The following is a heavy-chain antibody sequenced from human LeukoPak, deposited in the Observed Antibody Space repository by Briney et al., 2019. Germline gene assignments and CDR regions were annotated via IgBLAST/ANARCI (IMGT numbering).Heavy chain of an antibody. CDR1: GFIFSSYS. Sequence: QPGGSLRPSCAASGFIFSSYSMNWVRQAPGKGLEWVSYISSSGSTIYYADSVKGRFTISRDNAKNSLYLQMNSLRAEDTAVYYCAVLTYQLLDYYFDYWGQGTLVTVSS. CDR2: ISSSGSTI. J-gene: IGHJ4*02. CDR3: AVLTYQLLDYYFDY. V-gene: IGHV3-48*01. D-gene: IGHD2-2*01.